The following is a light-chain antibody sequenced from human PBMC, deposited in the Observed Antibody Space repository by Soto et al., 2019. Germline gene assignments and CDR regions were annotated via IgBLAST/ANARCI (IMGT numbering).Light chain of an antibody. Sequence: LMTQSPATLSVSPGERATLSCRASQSVSSSLAWYQQKPGQAPRLLIYSASTRATGIPARFSGSGSGTEFTLTISSLQSEDFAVYYCQQYNNWPPNTFGQRTKLEIK. V-gene: IGKV3-15*01. CDR1: QSVSSS. CDR2: SAS. J-gene: IGKJ2*01. CDR3: QQYNNWPPNT.